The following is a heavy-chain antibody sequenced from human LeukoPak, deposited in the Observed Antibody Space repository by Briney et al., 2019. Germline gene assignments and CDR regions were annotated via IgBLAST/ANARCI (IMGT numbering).Heavy chain of an antibody. CDR3: TTVGLYNILTGYYHDSFDM. CDR2: IKGKVDGGTT. Sequence: GGSLRLSCAASGFTFSSYAMSWVRQAPGKGLEWVGRIKGKVDGGTTDHAAPVKGRFTISRDDSKNTLYLQMNSLKTEDTAVYYCTTVGLYNILTGYYHDSFDMWGQGTMVTVSS. CDR1: GFTFSSYA. J-gene: IGHJ3*02. D-gene: IGHD3-9*01. V-gene: IGHV3-15*01.